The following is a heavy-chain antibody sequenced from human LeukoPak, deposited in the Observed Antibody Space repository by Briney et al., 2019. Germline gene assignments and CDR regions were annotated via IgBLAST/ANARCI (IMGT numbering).Heavy chain of an antibody. CDR1: GYTFTGYY. J-gene: IGHJ1*01. CDR3: ATLIVGATRNEYFQH. CDR2: INPNSGGT. D-gene: IGHD1-26*01. Sequence: GASVKVSCKASGYTFTGYYMHWVRQAPGQGLEWMGWINPNSGGTNYAQKFQGRVTMTRDTSISTAYMELSRLRSDDTAVYYCATLIVGATRNEYFQHWGQSTLVTVSS. V-gene: IGHV1-2*02.